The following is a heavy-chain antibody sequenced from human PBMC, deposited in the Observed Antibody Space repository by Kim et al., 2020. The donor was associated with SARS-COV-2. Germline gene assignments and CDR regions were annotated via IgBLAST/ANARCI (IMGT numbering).Heavy chain of an antibody. D-gene: IGHD3-22*01. Sequence: GGSLRLSCAASGFTFSSYEMNWVRQAPGKGLEWVSYISSSGSTIYYADSVKGRFTVSRDNAKNSLYLQMNSLRAEDTAVYYCARGGVFGYYDSRGWFDPWGQGTLVTVSS. CDR2: ISSSGSTI. CDR3: ARGGVFGYYDSRGWFDP. CDR1: GFTFSSYE. V-gene: IGHV3-48*03. J-gene: IGHJ5*02.